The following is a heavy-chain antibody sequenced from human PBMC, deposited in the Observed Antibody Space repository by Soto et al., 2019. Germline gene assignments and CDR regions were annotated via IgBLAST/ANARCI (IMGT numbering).Heavy chain of an antibody. J-gene: IGHJ6*02. V-gene: IGHV3-23*01. D-gene: IGHD1-26*01. CDR3: ASGRGSSFYGGMDV. Sequence: EVQLLESGGGLVQPGGSLRLSCAASRFTFSSYAMTWVRQAPGKGLEWVAAISGSGGSTYYAGSVKGRFTISRDNSKNTLARQMNRLRAEDTAVYYCASGRGSSFYGGMDVWGQGTTVTVSS. CDR1: RFTFSSYA. CDR2: ISGSGGST.